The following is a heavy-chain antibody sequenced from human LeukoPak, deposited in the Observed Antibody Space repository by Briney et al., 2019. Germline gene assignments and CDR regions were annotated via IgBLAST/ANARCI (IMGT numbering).Heavy chain of an antibody. D-gene: IGHD3/OR15-3a*01. CDR3: ARQTGSGLFILP. Sequence: SETLSLTRTVSGGSISSYYWSWIRQPPGKGLAGIGYIYYSGSTNYNPSLKSRVTISVDTSKNQFSLKLSSVTAADTAVYYCARQTGSGLFILPGGQGTLVTVSS. J-gene: IGHJ4*02. CDR2: IYYSGST. V-gene: IGHV4-59*08. CDR1: GGSISSYY.